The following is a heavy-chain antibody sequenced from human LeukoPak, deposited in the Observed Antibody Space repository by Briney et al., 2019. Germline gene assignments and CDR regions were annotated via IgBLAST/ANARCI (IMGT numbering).Heavy chain of an antibody. V-gene: IGHV1-2*02. CDR1: GYTFTGYY. CDR2: INPNSGGT. CDR3: ARGIVGATTSEDY. D-gene: IGHD1-26*01. Sequence: GASVKVSCKAPGYTFTGYYMHWVRQAPGQGLEWMGWINPNSGGTNYAQKFQGRVTMTRDTSISTAYMELSRLRSDDTAVYYCARGIVGATTSEDYWGQGTLVTVSS. J-gene: IGHJ4*02.